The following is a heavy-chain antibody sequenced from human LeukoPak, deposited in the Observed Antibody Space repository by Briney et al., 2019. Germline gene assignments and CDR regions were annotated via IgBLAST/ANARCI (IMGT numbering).Heavy chain of an antibody. CDR2: MNPNSGNT. Sequence: ASVKVSCKASGYTFTSYDINWVRQATGQGLEWMGWMNPNSGNTGYAQKFQGRVTITADKSTSTAYMELSSLRSEDTAVYYCAVSMIAAAASFDYWGQGTLVTVSS. J-gene: IGHJ4*02. V-gene: IGHV1-8*01. CDR1: GYTFTSYD. CDR3: AVSMIAAAASFDY. D-gene: IGHD6-13*01.